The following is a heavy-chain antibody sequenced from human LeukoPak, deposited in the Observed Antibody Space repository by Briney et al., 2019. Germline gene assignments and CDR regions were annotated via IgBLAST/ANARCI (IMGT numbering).Heavy chain of an antibody. CDR3: ARLECGSSWFCPFDF. CDR1: GYRFGNNW. Sequence: RGESLKISCKASGYRFGNNWNAWGPQIPGKGLGWMGIFYPADSDSRYSASFQGQVTISAEKSSSTANLQWSSLKASDTAMYYCARLECGSSWFCPFDFWGQGIMVTVSS. D-gene: IGHD6-13*01. J-gene: IGHJ3*01. CDR2: FYPADSDS. V-gene: IGHV5-51*01.